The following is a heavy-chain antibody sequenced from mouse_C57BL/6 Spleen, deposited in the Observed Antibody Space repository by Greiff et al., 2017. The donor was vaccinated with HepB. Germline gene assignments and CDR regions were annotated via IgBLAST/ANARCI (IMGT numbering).Heavy chain of an antibody. Sequence: QVQLQQSGPGLVQPSQSLSITCTVSGFSLTSYGVHWVRQSPGKGLEWLGVIGRGGSTDYNAAFMSRLSITKDNSKSQVFFKMNSLQADDTAIYYCDKTYYYSNYFDYAMDYWGKGTSVTVAS. J-gene: IGHJ4*01. CDR3: DKTYYYSNYFDYAMDY. V-gene: IGHV2-5*01. D-gene: IGHD2-5*01. CDR1: GFSLTSYG. CDR2: IGRGGST.